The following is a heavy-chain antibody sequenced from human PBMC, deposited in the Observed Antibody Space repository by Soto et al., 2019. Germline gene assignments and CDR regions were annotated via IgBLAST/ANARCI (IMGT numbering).Heavy chain of an antibody. CDR1: GGSISSSSYY. V-gene: IGHV4-39*01. Sequence: QLQLQESGPGLVKPSETLSLTCTVSGGSISSSSYYWGWIRQPPGKGLEWIGSIYYSGSTYYNPSLKSRVTISVDTSKNQFSLKLSSVTAADTAVYYCARHAGGNCSGGSCPSLFDPWGQGTLVTVSS. D-gene: IGHD2-15*01. CDR2: IYYSGST. J-gene: IGHJ5*02. CDR3: ARHAGGNCSGGSCPSLFDP.